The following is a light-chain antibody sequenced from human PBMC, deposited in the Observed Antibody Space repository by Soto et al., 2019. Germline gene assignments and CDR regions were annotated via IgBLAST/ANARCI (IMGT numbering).Light chain of an antibody. CDR1: QSVPKNY. CDR2: GPS. J-gene: IGKJ1*01. V-gene: IGKV3-20*01. CDR3: HQYATSPQT. Sequence: EILLTQSTGTLSLSPGERATLSCRASQSVPKNYLAWYQQEPGQAPRLLIYGPSSRATGIPDRFSGSGSGTDFTLTISRLEPEDFAVYYCHQYATSPQTFGQGTKVEIK.